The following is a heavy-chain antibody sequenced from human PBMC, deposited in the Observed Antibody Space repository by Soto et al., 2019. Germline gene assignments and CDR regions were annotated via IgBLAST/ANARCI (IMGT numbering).Heavy chain of an antibody. J-gene: IGHJ6*02. V-gene: IGHV5-51*01. Sequence: GESLKISCKGPGYSFTSYWIGLVRQMPGKGLEWMGIIYPGDSDTRYSPSFQGQVTISADKSISTAYLQWSSLKASDTAMYYCARTAAAGKYYYGMDVWGQGTTVTVSS. CDR1: GYSFTSYW. CDR2: IYPGDSDT. D-gene: IGHD6-13*01. CDR3: ARTAAAGKYYYGMDV.